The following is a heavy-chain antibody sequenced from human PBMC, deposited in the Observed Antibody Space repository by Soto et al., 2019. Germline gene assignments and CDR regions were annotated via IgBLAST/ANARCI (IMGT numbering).Heavy chain of an antibody. CDR1: GGASSSYA. D-gene: IGHD4-4*01. Sequence: SVKVSCKASGGASSSYAISWVRQAPGQGLERMGGIIPIFGTANYAQKFQGRVTITADESTSTAYMELGSLRSEDTAVYYCAIGVVTEYYYYYGMDVWGQGTTVTVSS. J-gene: IGHJ6*02. CDR2: IIPIFGTA. CDR3: AIGVVTEYYYYYGMDV. V-gene: IGHV1-69*13.